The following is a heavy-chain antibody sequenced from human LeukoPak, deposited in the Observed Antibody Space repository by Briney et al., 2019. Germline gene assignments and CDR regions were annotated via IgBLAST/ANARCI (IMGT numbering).Heavy chain of an antibody. CDR3: ASVAARGFGVVINTRYYYYMDV. J-gene: IGHJ6*03. CDR2: INTDGSST. D-gene: IGHD3-3*01. V-gene: IGHV3-74*01. CDR1: GFTFSSYW. Sequence: GGSLRLSCAASGFTFSSYWMHWVRQAPGKGLVWVSRINTDGSSTSYADSVKGRFTISRDNAKNTLYLQMNSLRAEDTAVYYCASVAARGFGVVINTRYYYYMDVWGKGTTVTVSS.